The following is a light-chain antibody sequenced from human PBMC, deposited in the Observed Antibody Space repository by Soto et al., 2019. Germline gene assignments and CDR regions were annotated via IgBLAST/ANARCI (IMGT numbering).Light chain of an antibody. J-gene: IGLJ1*01. V-gene: IGLV2-23*01. CDR1: SGDVGTYNL. CDR2: EGT. CDR3: CSYAGGSTYV. Sequence: QSALTQPASVSGSPGQSITISCTGTSGDVGTYNLVSWFQQHPGNAPKIIIYEGTKRPSGVSRRFSGSKSGHTASLTISGLQADDEADYYCCSYAGGSTYVFGTGTKLTVL.